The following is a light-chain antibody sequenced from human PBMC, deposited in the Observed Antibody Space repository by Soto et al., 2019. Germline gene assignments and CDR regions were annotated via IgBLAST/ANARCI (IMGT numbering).Light chain of an antibody. CDR1: QDISTW. CDR3: QQAHNFPRA. Sequence: DIQMTQSASSVSAYVGDRVTITCRASQDISTWLAWYQVKPGKAPELLIYAASRLQGGVPSRFSGSGSGTDFILTISSLQPEDFATYYCQQAHNFPRAFGGGTKVEIK. V-gene: IGKV1-12*01. J-gene: IGKJ4*01. CDR2: AAS.